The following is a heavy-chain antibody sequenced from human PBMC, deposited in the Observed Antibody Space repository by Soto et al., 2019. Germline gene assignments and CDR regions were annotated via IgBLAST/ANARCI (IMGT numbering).Heavy chain of an antibody. CDR3: ARDSPTHRLGELSSPYYYYYYYMDV. V-gene: IGHV1-18*01. CDR1: GYTFTSYG. J-gene: IGHJ6*03. CDR2: ISAYNGNT. Sequence: ASVKVSCKASGYTFTSYGISWVRQAPGQGLEWMGWISAYNGNTNYAQKLQGRVTMTTDTSTSTAYMELRSLRSDDTAVYYCARDSPTHRLGELSSPYYYYYYYMDVWGKGTTVTVSS. D-gene: IGHD3-16*02.